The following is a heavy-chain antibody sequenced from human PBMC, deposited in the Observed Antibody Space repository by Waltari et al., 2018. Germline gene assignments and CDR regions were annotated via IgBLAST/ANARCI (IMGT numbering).Heavy chain of an antibody. Sequence: QVQLQAPGLGLLKPSETLSLTCTVSCYSISRGYYWGCNRQPPGRGLAWIGSIDHSGGTYYNPSLKSRVTISVDTSKNQFSLKLSSVTAADTAVYYCARDFCGGDCYSYYFDYWGQGTLVTVSS. CDR3: ARDFCGGDCYSYYFDY. D-gene: IGHD2-21*02. CDR1: CYSISRGYY. J-gene: IGHJ4*02. V-gene: IGHV4-38-2*02. CDR2: IDHSGGT.